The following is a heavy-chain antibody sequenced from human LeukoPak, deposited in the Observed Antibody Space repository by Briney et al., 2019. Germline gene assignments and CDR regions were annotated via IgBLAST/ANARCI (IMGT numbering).Heavy chain of an antibody. Sequence: GGSLRLSCAGSGFALKSYSLSWVRQAPGKGLEWVSSISSTSAYIYYADSVKGRFTISRDNVDNVVYLQMNSLGAEDTAVYYCAREGVGATPPYYYGMDVWGQGTTVTVSS. V-gene: IGHV3-21*01. CDR3: AREGVGATPPYYYGMDV. CDR1: GFALKSYS. CDR2: ISSTSAYI. D-gene: IGHD1-26*01. J-gene: IGHJ6*02.